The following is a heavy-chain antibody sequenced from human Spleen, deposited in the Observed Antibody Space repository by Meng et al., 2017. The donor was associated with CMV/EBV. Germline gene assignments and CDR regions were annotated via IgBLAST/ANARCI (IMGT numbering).Heavy chain of an antibody. D-gene: IGHD4-17*01. CDR2: IRSRANSNAT. Sequence: SGFTFSASAMHWVRQASGKGLEWVGRIRSRANSNATAYAASVKGRYTISRDDSKNTTYLQMNSLKGEDTALYYCTRMYGDYYWYFDLWGRGTLVTVSS. CDR3: TRMYGDYYWYFDL. V-gene: IGHV3-73*01. CDR1: GFTFSASA. J-gene: IGHJ2*01.